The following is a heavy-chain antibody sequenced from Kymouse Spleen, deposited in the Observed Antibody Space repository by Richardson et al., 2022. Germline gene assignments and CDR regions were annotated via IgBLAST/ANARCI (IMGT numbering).Heavy chain of an antibody. D-gene: IGHD3-22*01. V-gene: IGHV3-21*03. CDR3: ARDPYDSSGDWYFDL. Sequence: EVQLVESGGGLVKPGGSLRLSCAASGFTFSSYSMNWVRQAPGKGLEWVSSISSSSSYIYYADSVKGRFTISRDNAKNSLYLQMNSLRAEDTAVYYCARDPYDSSGDWYFDLWGRGTLVTVSS. J-gene: IGHJ2*01. CDR1: GFTFSSYS. CDR2: ISSSSSYI.